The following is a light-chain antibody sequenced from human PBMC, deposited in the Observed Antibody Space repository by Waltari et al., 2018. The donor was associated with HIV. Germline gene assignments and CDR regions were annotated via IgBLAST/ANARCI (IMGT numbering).Light chain of an antibody. Sequence: QSALTQPASVSGSPGHSIPISCTGTNNDVGGYNSVSWYQQHPGKAPKLMIYDVSNRPSGVSNRFSGSKSGNTASLTISGLQAEDEADYYCSSYTSSSTRVFGGGTKLTVL. CDR1: NNDVGGYNS. J-gene: IGLJ3*02. CDR3: SSYTSSSTRV. CDR2: DVS. V-gene: IGLV2-14*03.